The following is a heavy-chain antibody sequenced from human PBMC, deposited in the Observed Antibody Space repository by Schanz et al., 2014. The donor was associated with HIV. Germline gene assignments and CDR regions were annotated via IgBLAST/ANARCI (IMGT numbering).Heavy chain of an antibody. CDR1: GSSVTYFY. V-gene: IGHV4-34*02. CDR2: VNHSGDA. CDR3: TRDEYRDV. J-gene: IGHJ3*01. Sequence: QVQLQQWGAGLLKPSETLSLTCAVYGSSVTYFYWSWIRQSPGKGLEWIAEVNHSGDANHNPSLKSRVTISVDTSKNQFSLKLDSVTAADTAVYWCTRDEYRDVWGQGAKVTVSS. D-gene: IGHD4-4*01.